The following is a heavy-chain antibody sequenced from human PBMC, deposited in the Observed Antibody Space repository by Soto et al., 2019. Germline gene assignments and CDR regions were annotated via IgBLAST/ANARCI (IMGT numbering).Heavy chain of an antibody. CDR3: AREWGRGQFLTNKDY. CDR2: ISGSNGNT. Sequence: QVQLVQSGAEVKKPGASVKVSCKASGYTFTNYGVSWVRLAPGQGLEWMGWISGSNGNTNYAQRLQGRVTMTTDTSTSTAYMELRSLRSDDTAVYYCAREWGRGQFLTNKDYWGQGTLVTVSS. D-gene: IGHD3-9*01. V-gene: IGHV1-18*01. J-gene: IGHJ4*02. CDR1: GYTFTNYG.